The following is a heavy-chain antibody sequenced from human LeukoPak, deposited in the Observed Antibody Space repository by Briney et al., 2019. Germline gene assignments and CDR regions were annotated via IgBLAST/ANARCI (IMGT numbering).Heavy chain of an antibody. CDR2: IYYSGST. Sequence: SETLSLTCTVSGGSISSYYWSWIRQPPGKGLEWIGHIYYSGSTNYNPSLKSRVTISVDTSKNQFSLKLSSVTAADTAVYYCARMARGRLFGGVDYWGQGTLVTVSS. CDR3: ARMARGRLFGGVDY. V-gene: IGHV4-59*08. D-gene: IGHD3-16*01. J-gene: IGHJ4*02. CDR1: GGSISSYY.